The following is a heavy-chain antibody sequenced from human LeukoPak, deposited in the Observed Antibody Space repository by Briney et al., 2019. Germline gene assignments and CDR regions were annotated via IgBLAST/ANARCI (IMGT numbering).Heavy chain of an antibody. CDR1: GFTFRSYW. Sequence: GGSLRLSCAASGFTFRSYWMTWVRQAPGKGLEWVANIKGDGSEQYYVDSVKGRFTISRDNAKTSLYLQMNSLRAEDTAVYYCARDLSGIAGYTYGRGIDYWGQGTLVTVSS. CDR3: ARDLSGIAGYTYGRGIDY. D-gene: IGHD5-18*01. J-gene: IGHJ4*02. V-gene: IGHV3-7*01. CDR2: IKGDGSEQ.